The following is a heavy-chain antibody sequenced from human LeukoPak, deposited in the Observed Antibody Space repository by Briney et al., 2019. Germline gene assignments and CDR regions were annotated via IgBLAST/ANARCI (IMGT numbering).Heavy chain of an antibody. D-gene: IGHD2-15*01. V-gene: IGHV4-31*03. Sequence: SQTLSLTCIVSGDSISSGYYWSWIRPLPGKGLEWIGYIYYGGSTFYSPSLKSRVTISGDPAKNQFSLELSSVTAADTAVYYCARGVVVLAAFDTWGQGTLVTVSS. CDR2: IYYGGST. CDR1: GDSISSGYY. J-gene: IGHJ4*02. CDR3: ARGVVVLAAFDT.